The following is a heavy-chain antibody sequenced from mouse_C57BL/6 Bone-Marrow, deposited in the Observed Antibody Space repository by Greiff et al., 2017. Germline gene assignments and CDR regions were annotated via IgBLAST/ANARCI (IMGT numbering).Heavy chain of an antibody. Sequence: EVQLQQSGPELVKPGASVKISCKASGYTFTDYYMNWVKQSHGKSLEWIGDINPNNGGTSYNQKFKGKATLTVDKSSSTAYIELRSRTSEDSAVYYCARYGDDYGGVSWFAYWGQGTLVTVSA. V-gene: IGHV1-26*01. CDR1: GYTFTDYY. J-gene: IGHJ3*01. CDR2: INPNNGGT. CDR3: ARYGDDYGGVSWFAY. D-gene: IGHD2-4*01.